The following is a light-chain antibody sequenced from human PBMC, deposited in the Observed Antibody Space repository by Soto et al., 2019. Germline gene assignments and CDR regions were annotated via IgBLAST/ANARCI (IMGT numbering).Light chain of an antibody. CDR3: QQRYNWPYT. J-gene: IGKJ2*01. CDR1: QSVSSY. CDR2: DAS. V-gene: IGKV3-11*01. Sequence: EIVLTQSPATLSLSPGERATLSCRAGQSVSSYLAWYQQKPGQTPRLLIYDASNRATGIPARFSGSGSWTDFALTIGSLEPEDFAVYYCQQRYNWPYTFGQGTKLEIK.